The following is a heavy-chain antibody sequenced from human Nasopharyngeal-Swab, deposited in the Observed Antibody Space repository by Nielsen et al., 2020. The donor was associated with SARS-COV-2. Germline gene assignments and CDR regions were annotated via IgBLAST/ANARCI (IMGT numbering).Heavy chain of an antibody. J-gene: IGHJ4*02. Sequence: GESLKISCAGSGFNFSSYAMHWVRQAPGKGLEWVAVISYDGSNKYYADSVKGRFTISRDNSKNTLYLQMNSLRAEDTAVYYCARVNSSSWYGVDYWGQGTLVTVSS. CDR3: ARVNSSSWYGVDY. D-gene: IGHD6-13*01. CDR2: ISYDGSNK. CDR1: GFNFSSYA. V-gene: IGHV3-30-3*01.